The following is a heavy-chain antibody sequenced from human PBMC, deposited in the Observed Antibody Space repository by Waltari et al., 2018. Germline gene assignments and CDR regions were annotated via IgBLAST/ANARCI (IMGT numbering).Heavy chain of an antibody. D-gene: IGHD3-22*01. CDR2: IDHSGNT. Sequence: QVQLQQWGAGLLKPSETLSLTCGVYGGSFSGYSWNWIRQPPGKGLEWIGEIDHSGNTNYTPSLNGRVTISVDTSKNQFSLKLSSVTAADTAVYYCARGPMRGWFDPWGQGTLVTVSS. V-gene: IGHV4-34*01. J-gene: IGHJ5*02. CDR3: ARGPMRGWFDP. CDR1: GGSFSGYS.